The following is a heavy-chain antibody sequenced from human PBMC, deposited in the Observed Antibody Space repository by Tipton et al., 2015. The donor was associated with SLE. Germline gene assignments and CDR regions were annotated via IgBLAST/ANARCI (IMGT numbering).Heavy chain of an antibody. CDR2: IYYSGST. D-gene: IGHD5-18*01. V-gene: IGHV4-39*07. J-gene: IGHJ4*02. CDR1: GGSISSSSYY. Sequence: TLSLTCTVSGGSISSSSYYWGWIRQPPGKGLEWIGGIYYSGSTYYNPSLKSRVTISVDTSKNQFSLKLSSLTAADTAVYYCARGGGYSYGKDFDYWGQGTLVTVSS. CDR3: ARGGGYSYGKDFDY.